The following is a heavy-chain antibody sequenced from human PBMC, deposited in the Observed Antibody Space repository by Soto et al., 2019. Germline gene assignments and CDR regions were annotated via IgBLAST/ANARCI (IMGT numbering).Heavy chain of an antibody. V-gene: IGHV3-7*05. CDR3: AKGIYNYGYNSFDH. J-gene: IGHJ4*02. D-gene: IGHD5-18*01. CDR1: GFTFSSYW. CDR2: IKQDGSEK. Sequence: GGSLRLSCAASGFTFSSYWMSWVRQGPGKGPGWVANIKQDGSEKYYVDSGKGRFTISRDNAKNSLYLQMSSLRAEDTAVYYCAKGIYNYGYNSFDHWGQGTLVTVSS.